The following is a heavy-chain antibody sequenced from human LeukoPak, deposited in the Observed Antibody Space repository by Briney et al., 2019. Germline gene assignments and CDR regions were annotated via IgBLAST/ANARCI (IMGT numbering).Heavy chain of an antibody. J-gene: IGHJ6*02. Sequence: ASVKVSCKASGYTFTGYYMHWVRQAPGQGLEWMGWINPNSGGTNYAQKFQGWVTMTRDTSISTAYMELSRLRSDDTAVYYCARERFFDSSGWYYYYGMDVWGQGTTVTVSS. D-gene: IGHD6-19*01. CDR2: INPNSGGT. V-gene: IGHV1-2*04. CDR1: GYTFTGYY. CDR3: ARERFFDSSGWYYYYGMDV.